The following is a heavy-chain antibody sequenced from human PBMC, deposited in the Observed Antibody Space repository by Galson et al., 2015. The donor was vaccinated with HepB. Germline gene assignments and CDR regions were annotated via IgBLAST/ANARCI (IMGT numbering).Heavy chain of an antibody. CDR1: GFSLSTSGMC. CDR2: IDWDDDK. V-gene: IGHV2-70*11. J-gene: IGHJ4*02. CDR3: ARSLHSYYFDY. Sequence: PALVKPTQTLTLTCTFSGFSLSTSGMCVNWIRQPPGKALEWLARIDWDDDKHYSTSLKTRLTISKDTAKNQVVLTMTNMDPVDTATYYCARSLHSYYFDYCGQGTLVTVSS.